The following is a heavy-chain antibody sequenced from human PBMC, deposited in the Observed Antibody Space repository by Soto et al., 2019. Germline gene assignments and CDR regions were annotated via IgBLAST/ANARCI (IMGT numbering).Heavy chain of an antibody. CDR1: GGTFSSYA. J-gene: IGHJ5*02. CDR2: IIPIFGTA. Sequence: SVKVSCKASGGTFSSYAISWVRQAPGQGLEWMGGIIPIFGTANYAQKFQGRVTITADESTSTAYMELSSLRSEDTAVYYCAVADYDILTGYSIALSSDSGTRYNWFDPWGQGTLVTV. V-gene: IGHV1-69*13. CDR3: AVADYDILTGYSIALSSDSGTRYNWFDP. D-gene: IGHD3-9*01.